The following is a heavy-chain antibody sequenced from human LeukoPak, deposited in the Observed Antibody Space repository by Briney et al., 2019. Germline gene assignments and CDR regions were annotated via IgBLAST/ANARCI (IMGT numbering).Heavy chain of an antibody. Sequence: SETLSLTCAVSGGSISSGGYSWSWIRQPPGKGLEWIGYIYHSGSTYYNPSLKSRVTISVDRSKNQFSLKLSSVTAADTAVYYCARGRIAARPIYYYYGMDVWGQGTTVTVSS. CDR1: GGSISSGGYS. CDR3: ARGRIAARPIYYYYGMDV. J-gene: IGHJ6*02. V-gene: IGHV4-30-2*01. CDR2: IYHSGST. D-gene: IGHD6-6*01.